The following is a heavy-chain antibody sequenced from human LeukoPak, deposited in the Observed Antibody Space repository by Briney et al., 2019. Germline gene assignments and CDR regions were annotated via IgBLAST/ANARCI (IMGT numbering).Heavy chain of an antibody. Sequence: GGSLRLSCAASRFSFSKYWMHWVRQAPGKGLVWVSRVKSDGSNPSYADSVKGRFTISRDNAENMLYLQMNTLGAEDTAVYYCARDIVSGSGSLDYWGQGTLVTVSS. D-gene: IGHD3-10*01. CDR1: RFSFSKYW. V-gene: IGHV3-74*01. J-gene: IGHJ4*02. CDR3: ARDIVSGSGSLDY. CDR2: VKSDGSNP.